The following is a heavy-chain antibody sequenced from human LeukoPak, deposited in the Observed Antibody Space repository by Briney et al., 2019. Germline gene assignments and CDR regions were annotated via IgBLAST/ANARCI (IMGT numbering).Heavy chain of an antibody. CDR1: GFTFSSYA. CDR2: ISGSGGST. J-gene: IGHJ4*02. D-gene: IGHD5-12*01. V-gene: IGHV3-23*01. CDR3: ATLKGYSGYDFNIDY. Sequence: GGSLRLSCAASGFTFSSYAMSWVRQAPGKGLEWVSAISGSGGSTYYADSVKGRFTIYRDNSKNTLYLQMNSLRAEDTAVYYCATLKGYSGYDFNIDYWGQGTLVTVSS.